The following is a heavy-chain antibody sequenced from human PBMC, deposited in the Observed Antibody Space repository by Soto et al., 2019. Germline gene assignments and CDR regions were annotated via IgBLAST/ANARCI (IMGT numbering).Heavy chain of an antibody. V-gene: IGHV6-1*01. CDR1: GDSVSSNSAS. CDR2: TYYRSKRYY. CDR3: ARDYSGYAYFDY. Sequence: SQTLSLTCAISGDSVSSNSASWNWIRQSPSRGLEWLGRTYYRSKRYYDYAVAVKSRITIHPDASNNQLSLQLNSVTPEDTAVYYCARDYSGYAYFDYWDQGTLVTVSS. D-gene: IGHD5-12*01. J-gene: IGHJ4*02.